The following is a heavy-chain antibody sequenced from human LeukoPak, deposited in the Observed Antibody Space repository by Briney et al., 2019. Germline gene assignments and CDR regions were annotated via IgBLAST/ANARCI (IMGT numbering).Heavy chain of an antibody. J-gene: IGHJ3*02. CDR1: GYTFTGYY. CDR2: ITPNSGGT. Sequence: ASVKVSCKASGYTFTGYYMHWVRQAPAQGLEWMGWITPNSGGTNYAQKFQGRVTMTRDTSISTAYMELSRLRPDDTAVYYCARGGGKYEAFDIWGQGTMVTVSS. CDR3: ARGGGKYEAFDI. V-gene: IGHV1-2*02. D-gene: IGHD1-26*01.